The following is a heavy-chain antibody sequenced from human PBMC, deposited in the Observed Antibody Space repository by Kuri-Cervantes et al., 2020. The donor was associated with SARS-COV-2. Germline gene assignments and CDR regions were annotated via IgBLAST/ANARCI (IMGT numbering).Heavy chain of an antibody. J-gene: IGHJ4*01. D-gene: IGHD3-22*01. V-gene: IGHV1-46*01. Sequence: ASVKVSCKASGCTFTSYYIHWVRQAPGQGHEWMGIINPSGGSTNYAQKFHGRVLMTRNTSTSTVYMELRSLRSEDTAVYYCARLNYHDGSDYYNSVYFDFWGQGSLVTVSS. CDR2: INPSGGST. CDR3: ARLNYHDGSDYYNSVYFDF. CDR1: GCTFTSYY.